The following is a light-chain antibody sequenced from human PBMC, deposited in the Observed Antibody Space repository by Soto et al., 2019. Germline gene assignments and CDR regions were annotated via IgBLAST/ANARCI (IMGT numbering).Light chain of an antibody. Sequence: EIVLTQSPGTLSLSPGERATLSCRASQSVSSYLAWYQQKPGQAPRLLIYGASTRATGIPARFSGSGSGTEFTLTISSLQSEDFAVYYCQHRYNWPLTFGGGTKVDIK. CDR2: GAS. CDR1: QSVSSY. V-gene: IGKV3-15*01. J-gene: IGKJ4*01. CDR3: QHRYNWPLT.